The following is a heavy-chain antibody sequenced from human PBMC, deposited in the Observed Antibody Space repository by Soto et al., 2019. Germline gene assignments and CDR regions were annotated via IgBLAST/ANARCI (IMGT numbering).Heavy chain of an antibody. J-gene: IGHJ6*02. Sequence: ASVKVSCKASGYTFTSYYMHWVRQAPGQGLEWMGIINPSGGSTSYAQKFQGRVTMTRDTSTSTVYMELSSLRSEDTTVYYCAREGGAAAHYYYGMDVWGQGTTVTVSS. D-gene: IGHD6-13*01. V-gene: IGHV1-46*01. CDR2: INPSGGST. CDR3: AREGGAAAHYYYGMDV. CDR1: GYTFTSYY.